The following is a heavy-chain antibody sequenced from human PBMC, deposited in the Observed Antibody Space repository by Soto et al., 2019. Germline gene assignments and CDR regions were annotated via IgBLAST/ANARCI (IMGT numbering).Heavy chain of an antibody. CDR2: TSYGASEE. CDR3: AQEVRHYYDSSGVDAFDI. V-gene: IGHV3-30*18. Sequence: QVQLVESGGGVVQPGRSLRLSCAASGFTLGTYGMHWVRQAPGEGLEWVAVTSYGASEEDYADSVKRRYTSSRDNSKNSVHLQLNSLGIEDTAVYYCAQEVRHYYDSSGVDAFDIWGRGTMVTVS. D-gene: IGHD3-22*01. J-gene: IGHJ3*02. CDR1: GFTLGTYG.